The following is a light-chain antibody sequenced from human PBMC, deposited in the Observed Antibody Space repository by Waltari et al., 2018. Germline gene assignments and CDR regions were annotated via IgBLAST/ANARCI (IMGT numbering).Light chain of an antibody. CDR2: DVH. J-gene: IGLJ1*01. CDR3: YSFTTSSTRV. V-gene: IGLV2-14*03. CDR1: SRDVGHYDY. Sequence: QSALTQPASVSGSPGQSITISCTGTSRDVGHYDYVSCVQKHPGNAPKLMIYDVHNRPSGVSTCFSYSRSGTTPSRTISGLQAEDEAHYYCYSFTTSSTRVFGTGTKVTVL.